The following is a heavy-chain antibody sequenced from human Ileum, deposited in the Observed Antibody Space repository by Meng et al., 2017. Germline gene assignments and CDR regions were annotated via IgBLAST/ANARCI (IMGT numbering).Heavy chain of an antibody. Sequence: GESLKISCAASGFTVSTNYMSWVRQAPEKGLEWVSIIYSGGSTYYADSVKGRVTISRDISKNTLYLQMSSLRPEDTAVYYCARGYRSGWADFDSWGQGTLVTSPQ. CDR3: ARGYRSGWADFDS. CDR2: IYSGGST. CDR1: GFTVSTNY. J-gene: IGHJ4*02. D-gene: IGHD6-19*01. V-gene: IGHV3-66*02.